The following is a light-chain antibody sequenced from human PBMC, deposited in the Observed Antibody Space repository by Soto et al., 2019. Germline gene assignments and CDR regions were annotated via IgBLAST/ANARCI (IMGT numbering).Light chain of an antibody. CDR2: AAS. V-gene: IGKV1-17*01. J-gene: IGKJ1*01. CDR3: LQYNSYSEA. CDR1: QGIGTV. Sequence: IQMTQSPSSLSASFGDRVTITCRASQGIGTVLGWYQQKPGKAPKRLIYAASSLQSGAPPRFSGSGSGTDCTLTIRSLQSEDFATYFCLQYNSYSEAFGQGTKVELK.